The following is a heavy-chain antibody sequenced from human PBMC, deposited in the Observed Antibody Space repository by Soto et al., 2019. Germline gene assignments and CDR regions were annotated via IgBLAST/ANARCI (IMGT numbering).Heavy chain of an antibody. J-gene: IGHJ4*02. Sequence: EVQLVESVGGLVQPGGSLKLSCVASGFTFSGSSMHWVRQASGKGLEWVGRIRNKANSYATAYAASVKGRFTISRDDSNNTAYLQMNSLKTEDTAVYYCTSHSPEDMIRKWGQGTLVTVSS. V-gene: IGHV3-73*02. CDR3: TSHSPEDMIRK. CDR2: IRNKANSYAT. D-gene: IGHD2-15*01. CDR1: GFTFSGSS.